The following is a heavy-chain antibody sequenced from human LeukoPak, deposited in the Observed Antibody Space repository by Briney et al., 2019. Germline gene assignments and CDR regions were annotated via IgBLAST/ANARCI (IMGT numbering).Heavy chain of an antibody. CDR3: ARGYSSSWDEVDWLDP. CDR2: ISSSSSYI. J-gene: IGHJ5*02. CDR1: GFTFSSYS. Sequence: GGSLRLSCAASGFTFSSYSMNWVRQAPGKGLEWVSSISSSSSYIYYADSVKGRFTISRDNAKNSLYLQMNSLRAEDTAVYYCARGYSSSWDEVDWLDPWGQGTLVTVSS. V-gene: IGHV3-21*01. D-gene: IGHD6-13*01.